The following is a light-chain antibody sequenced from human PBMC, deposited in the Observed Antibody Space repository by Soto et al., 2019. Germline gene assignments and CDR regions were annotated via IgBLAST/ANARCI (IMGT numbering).Light chain of an antibody. Sequence: DIQMTQSPSTLSASVGDRVTITCRASPSISSWLAWYQQKPGKAPKLLIYKASSLESSVPSRFSGSGSGTEFTLTISSLQPDDFATYYCQQYNSYRRTFGKGTKVEIK. J-gene: IGKJ1*01. CDR2: KAS. CDR3: QQYNSYRRT. CDR1: PSISSW. V-gene: IGKV1-5*03.